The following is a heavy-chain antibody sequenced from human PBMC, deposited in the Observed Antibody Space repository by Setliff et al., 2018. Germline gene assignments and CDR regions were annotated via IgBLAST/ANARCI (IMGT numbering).Heavy chain of an antibody. D-gene: IGHD4-4*01. J-gene: IGHJ6*03. CDR2: IFYGGST. Sequence: SETLSLTCTVSGASISSSSYYWAWIRQPPGRGLELIGSIFYGGSTYYNPSLKSRVTISVDTSKNQFSLKLSSVTAADTAVYYCARAYSYYYYYMDVWGKGTTVTVSS. CDR1: GASISSSSYY. CDR3: ARAYSYYYYYMDV. V-gene: IGHV4-39*07.